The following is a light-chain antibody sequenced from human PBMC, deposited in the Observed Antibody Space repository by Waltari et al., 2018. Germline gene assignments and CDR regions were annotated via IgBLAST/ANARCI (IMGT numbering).Light chain of an antibody. CDR2: GAS. CDR3: QHYVRLPAT. V-gene: IGKV3-20*01. CDR1: QSVGRT. J-gene: IGKJ1*01. Sequence: IVLTQSPGTLSLSPGERPTLSCRASQSVGRTLAWYQQKTGQAPRLLIYGASNRATGIPDRFSGSGSGTEFSLTISRLDPEDFAVYYCQHYVRLPATFGQGTKVEMK.